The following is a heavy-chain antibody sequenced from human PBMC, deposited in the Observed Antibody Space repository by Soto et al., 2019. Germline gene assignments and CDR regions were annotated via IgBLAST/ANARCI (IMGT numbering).Heavy chain of an antibody. CDR1: SYSFTSYG. D-gene: IGHD3-10*01. CDR2: ISAYNGNT. V-gene: IGHV1-18*01. CDR3: ARDNGFGESDV. J-gene: IGHJ6*02. Sequence: QVQLVQSGAEVKKPGASVKVSCKASSYSFTSYGISWVRQAPGQGLEWMGWISAYNGNTNYAQKLQGRVTMTTATSTSTAYMELRSLGSDDTAVYYSARDNGFGESDVWGQGTTVTVSS.